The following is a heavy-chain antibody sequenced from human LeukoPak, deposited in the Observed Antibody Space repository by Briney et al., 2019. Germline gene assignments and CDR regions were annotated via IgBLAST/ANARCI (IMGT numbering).Heavy chain of an antibody. CDR2: IYYSGST. D-gene: IGHD6-13*01. V-gene: IGHV4-59*01. CDR1: GGSISSYY. J-gene: IGHJ6*02. Sequence: SETLSLTCTVSGGSISSYYWSWIRQPPGRGLQWIGYIYYSGSTNYNPSLKSRVTISVDTSKNQFSLKLSSVTAADTAVYYCARGAVIAAADEYYYGMDVWGQGTTVTVSS. CDR3: ARGAVIAAADEYYYGMDV.